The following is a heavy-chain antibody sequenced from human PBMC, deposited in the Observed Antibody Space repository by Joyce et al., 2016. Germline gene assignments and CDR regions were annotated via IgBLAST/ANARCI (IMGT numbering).Heavy chain of an antibody. D-gene: IGHD7-27*01. J-gene: IGHJ4*02. CDR2: IHGGNGDT. V-gene: IGHV1-3*05. CDR3: ARGFWGSDY. CDR1: GYTFTNYA. Sequence: QVQLVLSGAEEKKPGASIILSCKTSGYTFTNYAMHWVRQAPGQGLEWMGWIHGGNGDTRYSQKFQGRVTITRDTSASTGFMQLNSLTFEDTASYYCARGFWGSDYWGQGALVTVSS.